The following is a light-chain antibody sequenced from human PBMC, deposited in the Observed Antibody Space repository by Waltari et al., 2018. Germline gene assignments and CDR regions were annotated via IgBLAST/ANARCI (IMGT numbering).Light chain of an antibody. Sequence: QSVLTQPPSASGTPGQRVTISCSGSNSNIGANFVYWYRQFPGTSPKRLIYGNDKRPSGVPDRFSGSKSGASASLVISGLRSEVEADYYCAAWDDTLSGHSVFGTGTKVTVL. CDR2: GND. V-gene: IGLV1-47*01. CDR3: AAWDDTLSGHSV. CDR1: NSNIGANF. J-gene: IGLJ1*01.